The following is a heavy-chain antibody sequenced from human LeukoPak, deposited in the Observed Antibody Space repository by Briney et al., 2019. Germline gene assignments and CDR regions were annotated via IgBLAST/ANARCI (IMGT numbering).Heavy chain of an antibody. Sequence: AASVKVSCKASGGTFSSYAISWVRQAPGQGLEWMGGIIPIFGTANYAQKFQGRVTITTDESTSTAYMELSSLRSEDTAVYYCARDGSNWNDLNSWFDPWGQGTLVTVSS. CDR2: IIPIFGTA. CDR3: ARDGSNWNDLNSWFDP. D-gene: IGHD1-1*01. V-gene: IGHV1-69*05. J-gene: IGHJ5*02. CDR1: GGTFSSYA.